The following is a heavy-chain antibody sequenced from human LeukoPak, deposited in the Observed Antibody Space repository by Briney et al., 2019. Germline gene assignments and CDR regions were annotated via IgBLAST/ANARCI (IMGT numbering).Heavy chain of an antibody. CDR1: GYTFTVYY. D-gene: IGHD3-10*01. Sequence: ASVTVSCKASGYTFTVYYIHWVRQAPGQGLEWMGLINPNSGDTNYAQNFQGRVTMTRDTSISTAYMELSSLRSDDTAVYYCARDLEGYHYGSGNYPQWGQGTLVTVSS. J-gene: IGHJ4*02. V-gene: IGHV1-2*02. CDR3: ARDLEGYHYGSGNYPQ. CDR2: INPNSGDT.